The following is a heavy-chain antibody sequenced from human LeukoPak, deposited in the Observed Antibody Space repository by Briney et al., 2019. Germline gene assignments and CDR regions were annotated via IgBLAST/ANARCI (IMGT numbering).Heavy chain of an antibody. CDR1: GGSFSDYY. Sequence: PSETLSLTCAVYGGSFSDYYWSWIRQPPGKGLEWIGEINHSGSTDYNSSLKSRVTISVDTSKNQFSLKLSSVTAADTAVYYCARVSRHLKYFQHWGQGTLVTVSS. D-gene: IGHD2-2*01. V-gene: IGHV4-34*01. J-gene: IGHJ1*01. CDR3: ARVSRHLKYFQH. CDR2: INHSGST.